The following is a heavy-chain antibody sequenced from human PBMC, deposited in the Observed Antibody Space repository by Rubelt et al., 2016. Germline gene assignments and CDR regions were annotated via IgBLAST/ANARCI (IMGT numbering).Heavy chain of an antibody. CDR3: ARGFDKAYSTSWSS. J-gene: IGHJ4*02. V-gene: IGHV3-74*03. CDR1: EFTFSNYW. Sequence: EVQLVESGGGLVQPGGSLRLSCVASEFTFSNYWMHWVRQAPGKGLVWVSRIKSDGSNPTYADSVKGRFTISRDNAKNTRYRQMSSLRAEDTAVYYCARGFDKAYSTSWSSWGQGTLVTVSS. CDR2: IKSDGSNP. D-gene: IGHD6-13*01.